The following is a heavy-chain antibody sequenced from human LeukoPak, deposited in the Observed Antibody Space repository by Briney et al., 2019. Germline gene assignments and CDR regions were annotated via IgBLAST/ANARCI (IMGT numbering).Heavy chain of an antibody. CDR1: KFAFSSYA. J-gene: IGHJ4*02. V-gene: IGHV3-23*03. CDR3: ARGGGYYGIDY. D-gene: IGHD4-17*01. Sequence: PGGSLRLSCAASKFAFSSYAMSWVRQAPGKGLEWVSVVYADGATYYADSVKGRFTVSRDNSKNTLYLQMNGLRAEDTAVYFCARGGGYYGIDYWGQGTLVTVSS. CDR2: VYADGAT.